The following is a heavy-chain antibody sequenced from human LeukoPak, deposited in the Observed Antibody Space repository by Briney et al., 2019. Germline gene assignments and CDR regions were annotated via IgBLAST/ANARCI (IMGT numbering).Heavy chain of an antibody. J-gene: IGHJ4*02. V-gene: IGHV3-21*01. Sequence: GGSLRLSCAASGFTLSSYSMNWVRQAPGKGLEWVSSISSSSSYRYYADSVKGRFTISRDNAKNSLYLQMNSLRAEDTAVYYCARGSYSSSWKTFDYWGQGTLVTVSS. CDR1: GFTLSSYS. CDR2: ISSSSSYR. CDR3: ARGSYSSSWKTFDY. D-gene: IGHD6-13*01.